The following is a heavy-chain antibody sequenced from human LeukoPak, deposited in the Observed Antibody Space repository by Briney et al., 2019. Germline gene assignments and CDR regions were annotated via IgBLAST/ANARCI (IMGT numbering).Heavy chain of an antibody. D-gene: IGHD6-13*01. CDR2: INHSGST. CDR3: ARRSSWHPFDY. CDR1: GGSFSGYY. V-gene: IGHV4-34*01. Sequence: SETLSLTCAVYGGSFSGYYWSWIRQPPGKGLEWIGEINHSGSTNYNPFLKSRVTISVDTSKNQFSLKLSSVTAADTAVYYCARRSSWHPFDYWGQGTLVTVSS. J-gene: IGHJ4*02.